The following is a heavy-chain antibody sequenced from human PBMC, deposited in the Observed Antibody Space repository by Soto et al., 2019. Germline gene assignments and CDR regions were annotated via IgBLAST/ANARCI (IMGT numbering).Heavy chain of an antibody. J-gene: IGHJ4*02. Sequence: QVQLVQSGAEVKNPGASVKVSCKASGYTFTGYYIHWVRQAPGQGLEWMGWINPNSGGTNYAQKFQGWVTMTRDTSISTAYMELSRLRSDDTAVYYCVRDGGMATVPTLDFDYWGQGTLVTASS. CDR1: GYTFTGYY. V-gene: IGHV1-2*04. D-gene: IGHD4-4*01. CDR2: INPNSGGT. CDR3: VRDGGMATVPTLDFDY.